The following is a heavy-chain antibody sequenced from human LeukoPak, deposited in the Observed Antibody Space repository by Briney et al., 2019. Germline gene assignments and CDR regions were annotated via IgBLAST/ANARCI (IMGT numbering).Heavy chain of an antibody. Sequence: GGSLRLSCAASGFTFSDYYMRWLRQAPGKGLAWVSYISSSGGSPIYYADSVKGRFTISRDNAKKSLYLQMNSLRAEDTAVYCCASGHRHHDAGKLFDYWGQGTLVTVSS. D-gene: IGHD1-1*01. CDR3: ASGHRHHDAGKLFDY. CDR2: ISSSGGSPI. J-gene: IGHJ4*02. CDR1: GFTFSDYY. V-gene: IGHV3-11*01.